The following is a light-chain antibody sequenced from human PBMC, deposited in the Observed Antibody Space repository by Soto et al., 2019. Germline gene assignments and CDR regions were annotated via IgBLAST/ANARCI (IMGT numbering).Light chain of an antibody. CDR1: ITHVGGGQY. Sequence: QSSLTQTPSVSGSPGQSITISCTGTITHVGGGQYVSWYQQYPGKAPKLMIYEVSSRPAEVSNRFSASKSGNTASLTISGLQAEDEADYCCRSYTARSTFVFGTGTKVTVL. CDR2: EVS. CDR3: RSYTARSTFV. J-gene: IGLJ1*01. V-gene: IGLV2-14*01.